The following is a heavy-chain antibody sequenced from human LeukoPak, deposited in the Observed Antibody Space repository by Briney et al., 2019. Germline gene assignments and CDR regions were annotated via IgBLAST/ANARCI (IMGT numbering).Heavy chain of an antibody. V-gene: IGHV3-30*02. Sequence: GGSLRLSGSPSGFIFNSYGMFWVRQAPGKGLEWVAFIRYDGSHKYSVDSVKGRFTISRDNSKNTLYLQMNSLRAEDTAVYYCAKPGMAYAFDIWGQGTMVTVSP. D-gene: IGHD6-13*01. CDR1: GFIFNSYG. J-gene: IGHJ3*02. CDR3: AKPGMAYAFDI. CDR2: IRYDGSHK.